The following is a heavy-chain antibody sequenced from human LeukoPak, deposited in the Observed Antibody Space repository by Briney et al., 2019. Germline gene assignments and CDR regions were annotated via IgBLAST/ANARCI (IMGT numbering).Heavy chain of an antibody. Sequence: KASETLSLTCTVSGGSISSDNYSWSWIRQPAGKGLEWIGRVYTSGSTNYNPSLKSRVTISVDTSKKQFSLKLSSVTAADTAVYYCAGLIRPGWFDPWGQGTLVTVSS. CDR1: GGSISSDNYS. D-gene: IGHD1-14*01. J-gene: IGHJ5*02. CDR3: AGLIRPGWFDP. V-gene: IGHV4-61*02. CDR2: VYTSGST.